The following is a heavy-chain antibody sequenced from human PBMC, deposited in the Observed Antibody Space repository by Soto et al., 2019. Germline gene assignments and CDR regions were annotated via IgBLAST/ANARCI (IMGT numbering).Heavy chain of an antibody. CDR1: DGSISSRSYY. CDR3: VRQGAYGSGSYYYYYYGMDV. V-gene: IGHV4-39*01. Sequence: SETPXLTCTVSDGSISSRSYYWGWIRQPPGKGLEWIGSIYYSGSTYYNPSLKSRVTISVDTSKNQFSLKLSSVTAADTAVYYCVRQGAYGSGSYYYYYYGMDVWGQGTTVTVSS. D-gene: IGHD3-10*01. CDR2: IYYSGST. J-gene: IGHJ6*02.